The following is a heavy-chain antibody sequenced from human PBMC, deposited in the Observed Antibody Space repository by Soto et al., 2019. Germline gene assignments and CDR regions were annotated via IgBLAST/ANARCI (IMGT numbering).Heavy chain of an antibody. V-gene: IGHV3-30*18. CDR2: ISYDGRNK. Sequence: QVQLVESGGGVVQPGRSLRLSCAASGFSFSNFAMHWVRQPPGKGLEWVAIISYDGRNKYCADSVKGRFTISRDNSKNTLYLQMDSLRLEDTAVYYWAKTDFDFLGAPDIWGQGTMVTVSS. D-gene: IGHD3-3*01. CDR1: GFSFSNFA. J-gene: IGHJ3*02. CDR3: AKTDFDFLGAPDI.